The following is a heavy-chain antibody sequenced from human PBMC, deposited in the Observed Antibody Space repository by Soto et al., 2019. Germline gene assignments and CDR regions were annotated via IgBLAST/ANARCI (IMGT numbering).Heavy chain of an antibody. D-gene: IGHD5-18*01. CDR1: GGSFSGYY. V-gene: IGHV4-34*01. CDR2: INHSGST. J-gene: IGHJ4*02. Sequence: PSETLSLTCAVYGGSFSGYYWSWIRQPPGKGLEWIGEINHSGSTNYNPSLKSRVTISVDTSKSQLSLKLSSATAADTALYYCAGRRDGYSLFDYWGQGTLVTVSS. CDR3: AGRRDGYSLFDY.